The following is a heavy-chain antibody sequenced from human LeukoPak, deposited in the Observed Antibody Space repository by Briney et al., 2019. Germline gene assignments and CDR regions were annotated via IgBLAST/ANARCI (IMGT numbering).Heavy chain of an antibody. Sequence: SGTLSLTCAVSGASIRSNNWWSWVRQPPGKGLEWIGEIYHPGSTYYNPSLKSRVTISVDKSKNQFSLNLTSVTAADTAVYYCARGVGAQLDYWGQGTVVTVSS. J-gene: IGHJ4*02. V-gene: IGHV4-4*02. CDR3: ARGVGAQLDY. CDR2: IYHPGST. D-gene: IGHD1-26*01. CDR1: GASIRSNNW.